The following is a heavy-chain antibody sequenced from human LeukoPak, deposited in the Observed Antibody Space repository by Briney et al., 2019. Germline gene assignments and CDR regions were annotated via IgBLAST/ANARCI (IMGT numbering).Heavy chain of an antibody. CDR2: ISYDGGNK. V-gene: IGHV3-30*18. CDR1: GFTFSSYG. Sequence: GGSLRLSCAASGFTFSSYGMPWVRQAPGKGLEWVAVISYDGGNKYYADSVKGRFTISRDNSKNTLYLQMNSLRAEDTAVYYCAKDVAQLWFRGVNYFDYWGQGTLVTVSS. CDR3: AKDVAQLWFRGVNYFDY. J-gene: IGHJ4*02. D-gene: IGHD5-18*01.